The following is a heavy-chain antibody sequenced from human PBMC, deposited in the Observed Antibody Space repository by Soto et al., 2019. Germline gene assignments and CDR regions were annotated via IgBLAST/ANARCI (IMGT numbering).Heavy chain of an antibody. CDR3: AQAVVLTGGDAFDV. CDR2: IFYSGRT. D-gene: IGHD3-9*01. CDR1: GGSISTGGFY. V-gene: IGHV4-31*03. J-gene: IGHJ3*01. Sequence: QVQLRESGPGLVKPSQTLSLTCTVSGGSISTGGFYWHWIRQYPGKGLEWVGSIFYSGRTSGNPSLTSRVTMAIEASKNRFSLRLSSVTAADTAVYYCAQAVVLTGGDAFDVWGQGRLVTVSS.